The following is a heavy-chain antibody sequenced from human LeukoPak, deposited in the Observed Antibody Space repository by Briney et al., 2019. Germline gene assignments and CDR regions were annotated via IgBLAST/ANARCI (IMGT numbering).Heavy chain of an antibody. CDR1: GFTFDDYA. Sequence: PGGSLRLSCAASGFTFDDYAMHWVRQAPGKGLEWVSGISWNSGSIGYADSVKGRFTISRDNAKNSLYLQMNSLRAEDTALYYCAKDALYSSGWYWNYFDYWGQGTLVTVSS. CDR2: ISWNSGSI. CDR3: AKDALYSSGWYWNYFDY. J-gene: IGHJ4*02. D-gene: IGHD6-19*01. V-gene: IGHV3-9*01.